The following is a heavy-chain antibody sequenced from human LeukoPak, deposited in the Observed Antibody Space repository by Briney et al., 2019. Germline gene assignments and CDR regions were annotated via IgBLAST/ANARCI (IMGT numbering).Heavy chain of an antibody. J-gene: IGHJ6*03. CDR1: GYTFTSYY. CDR2: INPSGGST. D-gene: IGHD1-26*01. V-gene: IGHV1-46*01. Sequence: ASVKVSCKASGYTFTSYYMHWVRQAPGQGLEWMGIINPSGGSTSYAQKFQGRVTMTRDVSTSTVYMELSSLRSEGTAVYYCARDRGAHYYYMDVWGKGTTVTVSS. CDR3: ARDRGAHYYYMDV.